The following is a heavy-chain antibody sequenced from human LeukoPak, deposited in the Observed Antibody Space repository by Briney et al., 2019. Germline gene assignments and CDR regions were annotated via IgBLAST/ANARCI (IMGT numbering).Heavy chain of an antibody. CDR1: GGSISSYY. J-gene: IGHJ6*02. CDR2: IYYSGST. Sequence: SETLSLTCTVSGGSISSYYWSWIRQPPGKGLEWIGYIYYSGSTNYNPSLKSRVTLSVDTSKNQFSLKLSSVTAADTAVYYCARAAVTTRLDYYYGMDVWGQGTTVTVSS. D-gene: IGHD4-11*01. CDR3: ARAAVTTRLDYYYGMDV. V-gene: IGHV4-59*01.